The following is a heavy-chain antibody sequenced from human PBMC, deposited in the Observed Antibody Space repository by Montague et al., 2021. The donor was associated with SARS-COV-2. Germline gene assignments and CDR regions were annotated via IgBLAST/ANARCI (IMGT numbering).Heavy chain of an antibody. CDR2: IYNNGST. CDR1: GGSISSYY. V-gene: IGHV4-59*01. D-gene: IGHD2-21*02. CDR3: ARGGGDSADYYCYAMDV. J-gene: IGHJ6*02. Sequence: SETLSLTCTVSGGSISSYYWSWIRQPPGKGLQWIGYIYNNGSTNCNTSLKSRVTLSIDTSKNQFSLKLTSVTAADTAVYYCARGGGDSADYYCYAMDVWGQGTTVTVSS.